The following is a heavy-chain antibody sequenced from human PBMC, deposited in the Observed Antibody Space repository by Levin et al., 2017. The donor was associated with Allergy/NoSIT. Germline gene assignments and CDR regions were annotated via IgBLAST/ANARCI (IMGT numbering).Heavy chain of an antibody. Sequence: GASVKVSCKASGYTFTSYYMHWVRQAPGQGLEWMGIINPSGGSTSYAQKFQGRVTMTRDTSTSTVYMELSSLRSEDTAVYYCARTPASGYSRVFHNWFDPWGQGTLVTVSS. CDR3: ARTPASGYSRVFHNWFDP. CDR2: INPSGGST. CDR1: GYTFTSYY. J-gene: IGHJ5*02. V-gene: IGHV1-46*01. D-gene: IGHD6-13*01.